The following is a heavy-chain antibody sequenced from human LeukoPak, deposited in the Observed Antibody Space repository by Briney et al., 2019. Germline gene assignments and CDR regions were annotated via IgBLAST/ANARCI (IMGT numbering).Heavy chain of an antibody. D-gene: IGHD2-2*01. J-gene: IGHJ5*02. CDR2: ISSSSSYI. V-gene: IGHV3-21*01. Sequence: PGGSLRLSCAASGFTFSSYSMIWVRQAPGKGLERVSSISSSSSYIYYADSVKGRFTISRDNAKNSLYLQMNSLRAEDTAVYYCARDSLGYCSSTSCWNWFDPWGQGTLVTVSS. CDR3: ARDSLGYCSSTSCWNWFDP. CDR1: GFTFSSYS.